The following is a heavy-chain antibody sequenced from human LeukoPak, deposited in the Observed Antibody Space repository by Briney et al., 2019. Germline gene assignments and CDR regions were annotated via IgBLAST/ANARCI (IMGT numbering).Heavy chain of an antibody. CDR2: INHSGST. V-gene: IGHV4-34*01. J-gene: IGHJ6*02. CDR3: ARGGRYCTNGVCYHYYYYYGMDV. D-gene: IGHD2-8*01. CDR1: GGSFSGYY. Sequence: SETLSLTCAVYGGSFSGYYWSWIRQPPGKGLEWIGEINHSGSTNYNPSLKSRVTISVDTSENQFSLKLSSVTAADTAVYYCARGGRYCTNGVCYHYYYYYGMDVWGQGTTVTVSS.